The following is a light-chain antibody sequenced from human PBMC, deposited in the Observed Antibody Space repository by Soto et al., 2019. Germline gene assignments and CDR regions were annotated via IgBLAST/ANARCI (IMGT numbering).Light chain of an antibody. V-gene: IGKV3-20*01. Sequence: EVVLTQSPGTLSLSPGEGATLSCRASQIVTGDYLAWYQQKPGQAPRLLMYDASTRATGIPDRFSGSGSGTDFTLIISRLEPEDFTVYYCQQYGSSGTFGQGTKVDIK. CDR3: QQYGSSGT. CDR1: QIVTGDY. J-gene: IGKJ1*01. CDR2: DAS.